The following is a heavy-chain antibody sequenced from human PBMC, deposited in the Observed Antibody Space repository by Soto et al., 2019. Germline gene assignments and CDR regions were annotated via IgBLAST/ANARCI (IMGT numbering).Heavy chain of an antibody. CDR1: GFTFTTYG. D-gene: IGHD1-26*01. J-gene: IGHJ4*02. CDR3: ARKYSGSPPDH. Sequence: ASVKVSCKASGFTFTTYGFSWVRQAPGQGLEWMGWISGYNGDTHYAQNFQGRVTMTTDTSTSTAYMELRSLRSDDTAVYYCARKYSGSPPDHWGQGILVTVYS. CDR2: ISGYNGDT. V-gene: IGHV1-18*01.